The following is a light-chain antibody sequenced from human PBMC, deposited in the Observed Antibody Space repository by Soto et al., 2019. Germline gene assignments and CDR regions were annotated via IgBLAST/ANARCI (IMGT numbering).Light chain of an antibody. CDR2: EVT. CDR3: SSYTSRGTGV. Sequence: QSVLTQPASVSGSPGQSIAISCTGTSSDVGAYNYVSWYQQHPDNAPRLMIYEVTNRPSGASDRFSGSKSGNTASLTISGLQAEDEADYYCSSYTSRGTGVFGGGTKLTVL. V-gene: IGLV2-14*01. J-gene: IGLJ3*02. CDR1: SSDVGAYNY.